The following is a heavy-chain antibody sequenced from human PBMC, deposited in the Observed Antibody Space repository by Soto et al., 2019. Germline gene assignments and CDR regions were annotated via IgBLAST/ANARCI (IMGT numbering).Heavy chain of an antibody. CDR1: GYTFTSYD. CDR3: ARGPHIAARPVIAWFDP. V-gene: IGHV1-8*01. Sequence: ASVKVSCKASGYTFTSYDINWVRQATGQGLEWMGWMNPNSGNTGYAQKFQGRVTMTRNTSISTAYMELSSLRSEDTAVYYCARGPHIAARPVIAWFDPWGQGTLVTVSS. CDR2: MNPNSGNT. D-gene: IGHD6-6*01. J-gene: IGHJ5*02.